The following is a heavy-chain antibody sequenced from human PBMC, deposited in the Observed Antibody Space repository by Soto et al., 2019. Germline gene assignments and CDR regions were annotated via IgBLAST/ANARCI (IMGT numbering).Heavy chain of an antibody. CDR2: ISGSGNTI. CDR3: AREENCSGDNCNWWGYYFDS. V-gene: IGHV3-48*01. D-gene: IGHD2-15*01. CDR1: GFTFSRHS. Sequence: GGSLRLSCAASGFTFSRHSMNWVRQAPGKGLEWISYISGSGNTIYFADSVKGRFTVSRDNAKNSLYLQLNSLRAEDTALYFCAREENCSGDNCNWWGYYFDSWGQGTLVTVSS. J-gene: IGHJ4*02.